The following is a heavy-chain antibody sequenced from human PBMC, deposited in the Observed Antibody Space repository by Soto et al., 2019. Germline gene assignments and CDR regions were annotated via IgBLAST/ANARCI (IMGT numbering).Heavy chain of an antibody. Sequence: TSVKLSCKASGGTFSSYAISWVRQAPRQGLEWMGGIIPIFGTANYAQKFQGRVTITADESTSTAYMELSSLRSEDTAVYYCARESRYCSGGSCYFLPGIDYWGQGTLVTVSS. J-gene: IGHJ4*02. V-gene: IGHV1-69*13. CDR3: ARESRYCSGGSCYFLPGIDY. CDR2: IIPIFGTA. D-gene: IGHD2-15*01. CDR1: GGTFSSYA.